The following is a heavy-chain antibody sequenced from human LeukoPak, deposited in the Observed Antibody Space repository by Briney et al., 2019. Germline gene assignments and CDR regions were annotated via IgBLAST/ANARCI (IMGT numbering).Heavy chain of an antibody. D-gene: IGHD5-12*01. Sequence: GGSLRLSCAASGFTFSSYSMNWVRQAPGKGLEWVSSISSSSSYNYYADSVKGRFTISRANAKNSLYLQMNSLRAEDTAVYYCARSGVWSKGPDYWGQGTLVTVSS. CDR1: GFTFSSYS. V-gene: IGHV3-21*01. CDR2: ISSSSSYN. CDR3: ARSGVWSKGPDY. J-gene: IGHJ4*02.